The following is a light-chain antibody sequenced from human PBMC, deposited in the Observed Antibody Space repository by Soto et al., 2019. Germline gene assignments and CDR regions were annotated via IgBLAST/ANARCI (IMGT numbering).Light chain of an antibody. Sequence: QSVLTQPPSASGSPGQSVTISCTGTSSDVGGYNYVSWYQQHPGKAPKLMISEVSKRPSGVPYRFSGSKSGNTASLTVSGLQAEDEADYYCSSYADSIVLFGGGTKLTVL. CDR3: SSYADSIVL. V-gene: IGLV2-8*01. CDR1: SSDVGGYNY. CDR2: EVS. J-gene: IGLJ2*01.